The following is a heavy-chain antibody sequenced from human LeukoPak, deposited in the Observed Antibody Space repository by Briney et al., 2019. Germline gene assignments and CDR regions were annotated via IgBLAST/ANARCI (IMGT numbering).Heavy chain of an antibody. CDR3: ARVIYSSGWPFDY. V-gene: IGHV3-66*01. Sequence: GGSLRLSCAASGFTVSSNYMSWVRQAPGKGLEWVSVIYSGGSTYYADSVKGRFTISRDNSKNTLYLQMNSLRAEDTAVYYCARVIYSSGWPFDYWGQGTLVTVSS. J-gene: IGHJ4*02. CDR2: IYSGGST. D-gene: IGHD6-19*01. CDR1: GFTVSSNY.